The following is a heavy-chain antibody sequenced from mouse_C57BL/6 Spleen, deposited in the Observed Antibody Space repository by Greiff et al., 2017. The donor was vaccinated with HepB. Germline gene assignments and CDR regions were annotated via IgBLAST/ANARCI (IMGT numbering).Heavy chain of an antibody. CDR2: IDPSDSYT. V-gene: IGHV1-50*01. CDR3: ARRNWDVAYAMDY. D-gene: IGHD4-1*01. Sequence: QVQLKQPGAELVKPGASVKLSCKASGYTFTSYWMQWVKQRPGQGLEWIGEIDPSDSYTNYNQKFKGKATLTVDTSSSTAYMQLSSLTSEDSAVYYCARRNWDVAYAMDYWGQGTSVTVSS. J-gene: IGHJ4*01. CDR1: GYTFTSYW.